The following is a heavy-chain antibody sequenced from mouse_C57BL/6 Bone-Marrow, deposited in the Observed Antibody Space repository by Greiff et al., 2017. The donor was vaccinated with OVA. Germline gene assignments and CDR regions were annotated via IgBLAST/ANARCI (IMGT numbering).Heavy chain of an antibody. CDR1: GYTFTSYW. V-gene: IGHV1-55*01. D-gene: IGHD1-1*01. Sequence: QVHVKQPGAELVKPGASVKMSCKASGYTFTSYWITWVKQRPGQGLEWIGDIYPGSGSTNYNEKFKSKATLTVDTSSSTAYMQLSSLSSEDSAVYYFARRGRGSSYDWYYDVWGTGTTVTVSS. CDR3: ARRGRGSSYDWYYDV. J-gene: IGHJ1*03. CDR2: IYPGSGST.